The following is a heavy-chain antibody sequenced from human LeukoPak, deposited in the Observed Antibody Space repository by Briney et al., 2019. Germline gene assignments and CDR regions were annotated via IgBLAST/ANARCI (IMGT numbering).Heavy chain of an antibody. CDR3: ARVLYDSSGYYSDYYYYMDV. J-gene: IGHJ6*03. D-gene: IGHD3-22*01. V-gene: IGHV4-59*01. CDR2: IYYSGST. Sequence: SETLSPTCTVSGGSISSYYWSWIRQPPGKGPEWIGYIYYSGSTNYNPSLKSRVTISVDTSKNQFSLKLSSVTAADTAVYYCARVLYDSSGYYSDYYYYMDVWGKGTTVTVSS. CDR1: GGSISSYY.